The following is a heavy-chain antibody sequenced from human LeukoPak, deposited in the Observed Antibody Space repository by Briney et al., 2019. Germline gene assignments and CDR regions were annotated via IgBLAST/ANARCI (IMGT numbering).Heavy chain of an antibody. CDR1: GFTFSSYS. CDR2: ISSSSSTI. V-gene: IGHV3-48*04. D-gene: IGHD6-13*01. J-gene: IGHJ4*02. CDR3: ARVSSSRPCDY. Sequence: GGSLGLSCAASGFTFSSYSMNWVRQAPGKGLEWVSYISSSSSTIYYADSVKGRFTISRDNAKNSLYLQMNSLRAEDTAVYYCARVSSSRPCDYWGQGTLVTVSS.